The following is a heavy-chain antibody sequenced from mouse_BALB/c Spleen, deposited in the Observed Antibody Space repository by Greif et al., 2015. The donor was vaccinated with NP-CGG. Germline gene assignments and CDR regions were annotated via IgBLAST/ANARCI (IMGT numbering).Heavy chain of an antibody. J-gene: IGHJ4*01. V-gene: IGHV1-82*01. CDR2: IYPGDGDT. Sequence: VQLQESGPELVKPGASVKISCKASGYAFSSSWMNWVKQRPGQGLEWIGRIYPGDGDTNYNGKFKGKATLTADKSSSTAYMQLSSLTSVDSAVYFCARGDYYAMDYWGQGTSVTVSS. CDR1: GYAFSSSW. CDR3: ARGDYYAMDY.